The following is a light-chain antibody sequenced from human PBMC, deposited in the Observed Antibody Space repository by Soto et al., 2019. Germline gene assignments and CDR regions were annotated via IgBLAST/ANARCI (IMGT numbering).Light chain of an antibody. CDR1: QSVLYSSNNKHY. CDR3: QQDYSTPLT. Sequence: DIVMTQSPDSLAVSLGERATINCKSSQSVLYSSNNKHYLAWYQQKPGQPPKLLIYWASTRESGVPDRFSGSGSGTDFTLTISSLQAEDVAVYYCQQDYSTPLTFGQGTKLEIK. V-gene: IGKV4-1*01. J-gene: IGKJ2*01. CDR2: WAS.